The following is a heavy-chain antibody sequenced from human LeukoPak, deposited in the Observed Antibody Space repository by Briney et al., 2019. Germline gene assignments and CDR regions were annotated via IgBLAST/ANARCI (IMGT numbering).Heavy chain of an antibody. D-gene: IGHD6-13*01. V-gene: IGHV3-53*01. J-gene: IGHJ4*02. Sequence: GGSLRLSCAASGFTVSSSYMSWVRQAPGKGLEWVSVIYSGGSTYYAGSVKGRFTISRDNSKNTLYLQINTLRAEDTAVYYCARVTAYSRTHDYWGQGTLVTVSS. CDR2: IYSGGST. CDR1: GFTVSSSY. CDR3: ARVTAYSRTHDY.